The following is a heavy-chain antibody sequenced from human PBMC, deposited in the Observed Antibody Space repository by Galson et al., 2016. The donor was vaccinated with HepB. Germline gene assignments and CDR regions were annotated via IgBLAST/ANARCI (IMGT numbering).Heavy chain of an antibody. J-gene: IGHJ4*02. CDR3: VKDSLKEIQVWSSFDS. Sequence: SLRLSCAASGFTFGVYGMHWVRRSPGKGLEWVALISYDDSLIYYADSVKGRFTISRDEATNTLFLQMNSLRREGTGLYYCVKDSLKEIQVWSSFDSWGQGTLVTVSS. CDR1: GFTFGVYG. D-gene: IGHD2-21*01. V-gene: IGHV3-30*18. CDR2: ISYDDSLI.